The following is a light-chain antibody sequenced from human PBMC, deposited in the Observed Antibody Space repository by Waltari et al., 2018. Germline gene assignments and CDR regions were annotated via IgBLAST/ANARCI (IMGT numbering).Light chain of an antibody. CDR2: DAS. CDR1: QSVSSY. V-gene: IGKV3-11*01. J-gene: IGKJ4*01. Sequence: EIVLTQSPATLSLSPGERATLSCRASQSVSSYLAWYQQNPGQAPGLLIYDASNRATGIPARFSGSGSGTDFTLNISSLEPEDFAVYYCQQRSNWQGLTFGGGTKVEIK. CDR3: QQRSNWQGLT.